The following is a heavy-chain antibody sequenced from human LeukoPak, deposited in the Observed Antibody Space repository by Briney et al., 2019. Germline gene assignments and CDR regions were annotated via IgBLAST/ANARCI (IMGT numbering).Heavy chain of an antibody. CDR1: GFTFSDYS. J-gene: IGHJ6*02. CDR3: ARGNVVASVPYYYGMDI. CDR2: ISGSSTHI. D-gene: IGHD2-15*01. Sequence: PGGSLRLSCAASGFTFSDYSMNWVRQAPGMGLEWVSSISGSSTHILYADSVKGRFTISRDDAKNSLYLQMSSLRAEDSAVYYCARGNVVASVPYYYGMDIWGQGTTVTVSS. V-gene: IGHV3-21*01.